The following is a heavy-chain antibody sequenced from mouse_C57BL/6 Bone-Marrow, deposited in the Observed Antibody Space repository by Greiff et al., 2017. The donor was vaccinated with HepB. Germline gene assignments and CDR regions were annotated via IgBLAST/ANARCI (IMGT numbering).Heavy chain of an antibody. CDR3: ARKEDYGSSGFAY. CDR2: IYPGDGDT. CDR1: GYAFSSYW. V-gene: IGHV1-82*01. Sequence: QVQLKESGRELVKPGASVKISCTASGYAFSSYWMNWVQQRPGKGLEWIGRIYPGDGDTNYNGKFKGKATLTADKSYSTAYMQLSRLTSEESAVYFCARKEDYGSSGFAYWGQGTLVTVSA. D-gene: IGHD1-1*01. J-gene: IGHJ3*01.